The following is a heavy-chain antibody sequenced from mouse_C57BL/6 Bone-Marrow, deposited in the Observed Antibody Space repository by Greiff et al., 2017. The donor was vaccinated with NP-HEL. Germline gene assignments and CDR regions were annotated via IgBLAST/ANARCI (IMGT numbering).Heavy chain of an antibody. J-gene: IGHJ3*01. Sequence: EVQLQQSGAELVRPGASVKLSCTASGFNITDYYMHWVKQRPEQGLEWIGCIYPENGDTEYASKFKGKATITADTSSNTAYLQLSSLTSEDTAVYYCATAALECYPWWFAYWGQGTLVTVSA. V-gene: IGHV14-4*01. CDR2: IYPENGDT. CDR1: GFNITDYY. CDR3: ATAALECYPWWFAY. D-gene: IGHD1-1*01.